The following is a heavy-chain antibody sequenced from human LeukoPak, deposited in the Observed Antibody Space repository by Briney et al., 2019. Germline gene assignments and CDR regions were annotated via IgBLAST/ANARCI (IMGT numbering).Heavy chain of an antibody. CDR3: ARDSSVVPAAIAYYYYYYGMDV. CDR2: IKQDGSEK. V-gene: IGHV3-7*01. CDR1: GFTFSSYW. Sequence: GGSLRLSCAASGFTFSSYWMSWVRQAPGKGLEWVANIKQDGSEKYYVDSVKGRFTISRDNAKNSLYLQMNSLRAEDTAVYYCARDSSVVPAAIAYYYYYYGMDVWGQGTTVTVSS. D-gene: IGHD2-2*01. J-gene: IGHJ6*02.